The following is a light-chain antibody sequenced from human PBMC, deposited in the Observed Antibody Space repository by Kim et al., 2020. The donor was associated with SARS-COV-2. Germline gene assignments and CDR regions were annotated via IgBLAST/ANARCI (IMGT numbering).Light chain of an antibody. CDR1: KLGDKY. V-gene: IGLV3-1*01. CDR3: QAWDSSIRV. J-gene: IGLJ3*02. CDR2: QDS. Sequence: SVSPGQTASITCSGDKLGDKYAFWYQQKPGQSPVLVIYQDSKRPSGIPERFSGSNSGNTATLTISGTQAMDEADYYCQAWDSSIRVFGGGTQLTVL.